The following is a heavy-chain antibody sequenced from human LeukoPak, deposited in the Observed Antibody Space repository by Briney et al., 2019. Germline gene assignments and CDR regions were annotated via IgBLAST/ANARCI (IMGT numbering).Heavy chain of an antibody. J-gene: IGHJ5*02. D-gene: IGHD6-13*01. CDR2: IIPILGIA. Sequence: GASVKVSCKASGGTFSSYAISWVRQAPGQGLEWMGRIIPILGIANYAQKFQGRVTITADKSTSTAYMELSSLRSEDTAVYYCARDIAAAGTRRRWFDPWGQGTLVTVSS. CDR3: ARDIAAAGTRRRWFDP. V-gene: IGHV1-69*04. CDR1: GGTFSSYA.